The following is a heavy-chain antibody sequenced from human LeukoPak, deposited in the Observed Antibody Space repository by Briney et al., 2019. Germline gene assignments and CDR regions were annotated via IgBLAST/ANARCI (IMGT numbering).Heavy chain of an antibody. V-gene: IGHV4-39*01. CDR3: AANSADYNTLGSSYKV. CDR1: GGSISSSNYY. D-gene: IGHD3-10*01. J-gene: IGHJ4*02. CDR2: IYYSGSA. Sequence: SETLSLTCTVSGGSISSSNYYWGWVRQPPGKGLDWIGSIYYSGSAYYNPSLKSRVTISVDTSKNQFSLKLNSVTAAATAVFYCAANSADYNTLGSSYKVWGQGTLVTVSS.